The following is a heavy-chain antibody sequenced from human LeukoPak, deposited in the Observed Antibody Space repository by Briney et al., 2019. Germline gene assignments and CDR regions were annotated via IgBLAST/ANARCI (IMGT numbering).Heavy chain of an antibody. CDR2: INPNSGGT. V-gene: IGHV1-2*02. D-gene: IGHD6-19*01. J-gene: IGHJ4*02. CDR1: GYTFTGYY. CDR3: ARDSSSGWYDYQDY. Sequence: ASVKVSCKASGYTFTGYYIHWVRQAPGQGLEWMGWINPNSGGTNYAQKFQGRVTMTRDTSISTAYMELSRLRSDDTAVYYCARDSSSGWYDYQDYWGQGTLVTVSS.